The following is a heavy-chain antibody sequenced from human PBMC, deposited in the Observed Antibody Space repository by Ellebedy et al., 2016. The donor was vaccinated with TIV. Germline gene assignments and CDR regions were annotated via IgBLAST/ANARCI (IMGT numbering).Heavy chain of an antibody. CDR2: ISGGGGAK. V-gene: IGHV3-23*01. J-gene: IGHJ4*02. D-gene: IGHD2-2*01. CDR3: ASSPSRGY. CDR1: GFTFSSHW. Sequence: GASLKISCAASGFTFSSHWMYWVRQAPGKGLECVLAISGGGGAKYYADSVKGRFTISRDNSENTLYLQMNSLRAEDTAVYFCASSPSRGYWGQGTLVTVSS.